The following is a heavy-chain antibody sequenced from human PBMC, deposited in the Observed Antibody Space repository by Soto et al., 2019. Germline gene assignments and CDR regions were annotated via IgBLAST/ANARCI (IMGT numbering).Heavy chain of an antibody. D-gene: IGHD3-3*01. V-gene: IGHV3-21*01. CDR3: ARDVSRFLEWAYYYYGMDV. J-gene: IGHJ6*02. CDR2: ISSRSDI. Sequence: PGGSLRLSCVGSGFTFSTYSINWVRQAPGKGLEWVSSISSRSDIYYADSVKGRFTISRDNAKNSVSLQMNSLRAEDTAVYYCARDVSRFLEWAYYYYGMDVWGQGTTVTVSS. CDR1: GFTFSTYS.